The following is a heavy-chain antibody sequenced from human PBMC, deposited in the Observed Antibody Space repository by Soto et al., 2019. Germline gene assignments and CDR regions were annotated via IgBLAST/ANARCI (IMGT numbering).Heavy chain of an antibody. V-gene: IGHV1-2*04. D-gene: IGHD3-3*01. CDR3: ARDRYDNWFDP. CDR1: GYTFTGYY. J-gene: IGHJ5*02. Sequence: ASVKVSCKASGYTFTGYYMHWVRQAPGQGLEWMGWINPNIGGTNYAQKFQGWVTMTRDTSIGTAYMELSRLRSDDTAVYYCARDRYDNWFDPWGQGTLVTVSS. CDR2: INPNIGGT.